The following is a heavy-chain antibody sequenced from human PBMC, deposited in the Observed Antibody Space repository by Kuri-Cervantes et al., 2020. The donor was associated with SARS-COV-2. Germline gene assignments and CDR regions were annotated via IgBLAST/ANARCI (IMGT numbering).Heavy chain of an antibody. V-gene: IGHV3-21*01. J-gene: IGHJ3*02. Sequence: GGSLRLSCAASGFTFSSYSMNWVRQAPGKGLEWVSSISSSSSYIYYADSVKGRFTISRDNAKNSLYLQMNSLRAEDTAVYYCARVGSTMVRGVIMRGAGAFDIWGQGTMVTVSS. D-gene: IGHD3-10*01. CDR2: ISSSSSYI. CDR1: GFTFSSYS. CDR3: ARVGSTMVRGVIMRGAGAFDI.